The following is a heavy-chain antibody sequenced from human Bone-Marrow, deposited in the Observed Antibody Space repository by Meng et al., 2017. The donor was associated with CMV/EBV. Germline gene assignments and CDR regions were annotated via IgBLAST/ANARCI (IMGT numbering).Heavy chain of an antibody. Sequence: ETLSLTCTVSGDSISSSFFYWGWIRQPPGKGLEWVANIKQDGSEKYYVDSVKGRFTISRDNAKNSLYLQMNSLRAEDTAVYYCASRYCSSTSCYRPYYFDYWGQGTLVTVSS. CDR2: IKQDGSEK. D-gene: IGHD2-2*01. CDR3: ASRYCSSTSCYRPYYFDY. J-gene: IGHJ4*02. V-gene: IGHV3-7*01. CDR1: GDSISSSF.